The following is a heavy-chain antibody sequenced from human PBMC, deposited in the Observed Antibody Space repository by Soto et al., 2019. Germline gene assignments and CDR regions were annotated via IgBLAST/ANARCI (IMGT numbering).Heavy chain of an antibody. D-gene: IGHD2-2*01. Sequence: ASVKVSCKASGYTFTSYYMHWVRQAPGQGLEWMGIINPSGGSTSYAQKFQGRVTMTRDTSTSTVYMELSSLRSEDTAVYYCARDSEGIVVVPAAQGHWFDPWGQGTRVTVSS. J-gene: IGHJ5*02. CDR1: GYTFTSYY. CDR2: INPSGGST. V-gene: IGHV1-46*01. CDR3: ARDSEGIVVVPAAQGHWFDP.